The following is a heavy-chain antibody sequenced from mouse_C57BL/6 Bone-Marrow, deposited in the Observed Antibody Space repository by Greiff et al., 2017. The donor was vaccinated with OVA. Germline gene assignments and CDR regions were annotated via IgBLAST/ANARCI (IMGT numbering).Heavy chain of an antibody. CDR2: IDPSASYT. J-gene: IGHJ2*01. Sequence: QVQLQQPGAELVMPGASVKLSCKASGYTFTSYWMHWVKQRPGQGLEWIGEIDPSASYTNYNQKVKGKSTLTVDKSSSTAYMQLSSLTSEDSAVYYCARGDYDYDAFDYWGQGTTLTVSS. CDR1: GYTFTSYW. V-gene: IGHV1-69*01. D-gene: IGHD2-4*01. CDR3: ARGDYDYDAFDY.